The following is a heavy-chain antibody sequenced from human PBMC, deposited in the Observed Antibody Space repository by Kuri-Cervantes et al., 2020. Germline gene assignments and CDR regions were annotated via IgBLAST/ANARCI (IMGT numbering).Heavy chain of an antibody. V-gene: IGHV4-34*01. CDR3: ARRTPTANYYYYYMDV. J-gene: IGHJ6*03. CDR1: GGSFSGYY. CDR2: INHSGST. D-gene: IGHD4-17*01. Sequence: SETLSLTCAVYGGSFSGYYWSWIRQPPGKGLEWIGEINHSGSTKYNPSLKSRVTISVDTSKNQFSLNLSSVTAADTAVYYCARRTPTANYYYYYMDVWGKGTTVTVSS.